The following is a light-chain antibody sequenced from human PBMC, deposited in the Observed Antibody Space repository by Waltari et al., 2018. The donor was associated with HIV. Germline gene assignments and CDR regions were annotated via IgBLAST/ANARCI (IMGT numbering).Light chain of an antibody. Sequence: QSALTQPASVSGSPGQSITISCTGTSSDVGGYNYVSWYQQHPGKAPKLMIYYVSKRPSGGSNRFSGSKSGNTAYLTISVLQAEDEADYYCSSYTSSSTVVFGGGTKLTVL. CDR3: SSYTSSSTVV. J-gene: IGLJ2*01. CDR1: SSDVGGYNY. V-gene: IGLV2-14*01. CDR2: YVS.